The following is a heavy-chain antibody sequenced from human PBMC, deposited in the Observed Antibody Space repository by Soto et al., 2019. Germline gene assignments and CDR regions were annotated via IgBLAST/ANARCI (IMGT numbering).Heavy chain of an antibody. CDR1: GDSVTNYY. Sequence: SETLSLTWTVSGDSVTNYYWAWIRQPPGKGLEWIGHVHHSGTTNYKPAFKGRVTMSVDTSKNQFSLKLTSVTAADTAVYFCARVWSAYSFASWGQGALVTVSS. J-gene: IGHJ4*02. V-gene: IGHV4-59*02. D-gene: IGHD2-21*01. CDR3: ARVWSAYSFAS. CDR2: VHHSGTT.